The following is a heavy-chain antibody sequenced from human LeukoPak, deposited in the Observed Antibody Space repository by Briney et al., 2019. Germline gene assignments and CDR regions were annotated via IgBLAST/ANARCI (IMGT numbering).Heavy chain of an antibody. Sequence: GGSLRLSCSASGFTFSNYCMNWVRQAPGKGLEWVSSISSSYTYIYYADSMKGRFTISRDNARNSLYLQMNSLRADDTAVYYCARDRSEGHDSSGPLDAFDVWGQGTLVTVSS. D-gene: IGHD3-22*01. V-gene: IGHV3-21*06. CDR2: ISSSYTYI. CDR1: GFTFSNYC. CDR3: ARDRSEGHDSSGPLDAFDV. J-gene: IGHJ3*01.